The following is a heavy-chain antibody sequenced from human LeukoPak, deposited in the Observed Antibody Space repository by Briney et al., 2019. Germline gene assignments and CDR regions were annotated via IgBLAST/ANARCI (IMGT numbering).Heavy chain of an antibody. V-gene: IGHV3-7*03. J-gene: IGHJ4*02. Sequence: GGSLRLSCAASGFTFSSYSMNWVRQAPGKGLEWVANIKQDGGEIYYVDSVKGRFTISRDNTKNSLYLQMNSLRAEDTAVYYCARVLDWPAVTDSWGQGTLVTVSS. CDR1: GFTFSSYS. CDR3: ARVLDWPAVTDS. CDR2: IKQDGGEI. D-gene: IGHD3/OR15-3a*01.